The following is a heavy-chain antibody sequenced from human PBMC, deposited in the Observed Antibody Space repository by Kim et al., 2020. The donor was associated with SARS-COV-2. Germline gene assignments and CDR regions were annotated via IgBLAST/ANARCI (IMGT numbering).Heavy chain of an antibody. J-gene: IGHJ4*02. CDR2: SGGNT. CDR3: VRDAGGY. D-gene: IGHD2-15*01. V-gene: IGHV3-53*01. Sequence: SGGNTYYTGAVMARQPISRDNSKNTLYLQMNSLRADDTAVYYCVRDAGGYWGQGTLVTVSS.